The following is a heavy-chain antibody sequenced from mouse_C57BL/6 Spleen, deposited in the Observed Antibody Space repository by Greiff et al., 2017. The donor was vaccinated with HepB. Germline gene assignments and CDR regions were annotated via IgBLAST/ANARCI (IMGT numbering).Heavy chain of an antibody. J-gene: IGHJ2*01. CDR2: ISNGGGST. CDR1: GFTFSDYY. Sequence: EVKVVESGGGLVQPGGSLKLSCAASGFTFSDYYMYWVRQTPEKRLEWVAYISNGGGSTYYPDTVKGRFTISRDNAKNTLYLQMSRLKSEDTAMYYCARGSFDYWGQGTTLTVSS. CDR3: ARGSFDY. V-gene: IGHV5-12*01.